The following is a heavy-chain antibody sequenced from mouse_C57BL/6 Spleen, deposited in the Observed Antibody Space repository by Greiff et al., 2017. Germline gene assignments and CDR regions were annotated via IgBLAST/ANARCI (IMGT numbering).Heavy chain of an antibody. Sequence: EVQRVESGGGLVQPGGSLKLSCAASGFTFSDYYMYWVRQTPEKRLEWVAYISNGGGSTYYPDTVKGRFTISRDNAKNTLYLQMSRLKSEDTAMYYCARRGYGSSYYAMDYWGQGTSVTVSS. CDR1: GFTFSDYY. J-gene: IGHJ4*01. V-gene: IGHV5-12*01. D-gene: IGHD1-1*01. CDR3: ARRGYGSSYYAMDY. CDR2: ISNGGGST.